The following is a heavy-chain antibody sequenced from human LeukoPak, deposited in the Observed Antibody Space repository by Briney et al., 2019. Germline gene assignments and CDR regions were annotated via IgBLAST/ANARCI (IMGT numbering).Heavy chain of an antibody. CDR1: GYTFANFG. J-gene: IGHJ5*02. CDR3: ARERVIADNWFDP. Sequence: ASVKVSCKASGYTFANFGITWVRQAPGQGLEWMGWISVYNGNTNYAQKLQGRVTMTTDTSTSTAYMELRSLRSDDTAVYYCARERVIADNWFDPWGQGTLVTVSS. CDR2: ISVYNGNT. D-gene: IGHD6-13*01. V-gene: IGHV1-18*01.